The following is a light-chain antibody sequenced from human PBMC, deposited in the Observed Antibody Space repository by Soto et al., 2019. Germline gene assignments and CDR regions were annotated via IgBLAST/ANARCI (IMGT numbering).Light chain of an antibody. V-gene: IGLV2-14*03. CDR1: SSDVGGFNY. Sequence: QSVLTQPASVSGSPGQSIAISCTGTSSDVGGFNYVSWYQQHPGKAPKFMIYDVTSRPSGVSDRFSGSKSGNTASLTISGPQAEDEADYYCVSYTASSTYVFGTGTKVTVL. CDR2: DVT. J-gene: IGLJ1*01. CDR3: VSYTASSTYV.